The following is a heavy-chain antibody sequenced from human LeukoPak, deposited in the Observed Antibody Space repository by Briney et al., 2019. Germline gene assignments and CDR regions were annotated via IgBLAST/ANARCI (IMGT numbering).Heavy chain of an antibody. J-gene: IGHJ5*02. CDR2: ISWNSGSI. CDR3: AKSYGRGDYVYSIGMNWFDP. D-gene: IGHD4-17*01. CDR1: GFTFDDYA. V-gene: IGHV3-9*01. Sequence: PGGSLRLSCAASGFTFDDYAMHWVRQAPGKGLEWVSGISWNSGSIGYADSVKGRFTISRDNAKNSLYLQMNSLRAEDTALYYCAKSYGRGDYVYSIGMNWFDPWGQGTLVTVSS.